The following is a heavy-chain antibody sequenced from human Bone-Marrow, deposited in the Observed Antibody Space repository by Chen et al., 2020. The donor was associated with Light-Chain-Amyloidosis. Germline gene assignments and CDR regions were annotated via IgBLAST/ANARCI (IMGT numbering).Heavy chain of an antibody. V-gene: IGHV3-74*01. J-gene: IGHJ4*02. CDR2: IKPDGTRV. CDR3: SREFTGYDDY. D-gene: IGHD5-12*01. CDR1: GFTFRTSW. Sequence: DVQLLESGGGLVQPGGSLRLSCAASGFTFRTSWMHWVRQAPGKGLVWVSRIKPDGTRVAYADSVAGRFTISRDDAKSTVYLQMNSLRAEDTAVYYCSREFTGYDDYWGQGTLVTVSS.